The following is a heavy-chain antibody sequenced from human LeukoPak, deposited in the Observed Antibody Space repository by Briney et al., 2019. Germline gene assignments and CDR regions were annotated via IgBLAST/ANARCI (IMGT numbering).Heavy chain of an antibody. D-gene: IGHD5-12*01. Sequence: SETLSLTCAVYGGSFSAYYWSWIRQPPGKGLEWIGEINHSGSPNYNPSLKSRVTISLDTSKNQSSLKLSSVTAADTAVYYCARRFRGYSAYDTIDYWGQGTLVTVSS. J-gene: IGHJ4*02. CDR1: GGSFSAYY. V-gene: IGHV4-34*01. CDR2: INHSGSP. CDR3: ARRFRGYSAYDTIDY.